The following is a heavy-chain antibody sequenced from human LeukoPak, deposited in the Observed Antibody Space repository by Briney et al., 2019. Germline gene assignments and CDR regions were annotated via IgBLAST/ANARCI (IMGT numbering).Heavy chain of an antibody. V-gene: IGHV4-59*11. CDR2: VHHNGDT. CDR1: GASISNHY. D-gene: IGHD2/OR15-2a*01. Sequence: SETLSLTCTVSGASISNHYWRWIRQSPGKGLEWIGYVHHNGDTNYNPSLKSRVATSVDTSRNQFSLILYSVSAADTAVYYCARGSTRADDYWGQGTLVTVSS. CDR3: ARGSTRADDY. J-gene: IGHJ4*02.